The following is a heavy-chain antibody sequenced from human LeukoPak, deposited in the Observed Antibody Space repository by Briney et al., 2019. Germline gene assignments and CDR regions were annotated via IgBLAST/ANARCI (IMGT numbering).Heavy chain of an antibody. Sequence: PGGSLRLSCAASGFTFSRLAMTWVRQAPGKGLEWVAFIRYDGSNKYYADSVKGRFTISRDNSKNTLYLQMNSLRAEDTAVYYCARSSLPKENYFDYWGQGTLVTVSS. CDR2: IRYDGSNK. J-gene: IGHJ4*02. V-gene: IGHV3-30*02. CDR3: ARSSLPKENYFDY. D-gene: IGHD3-10*01. CDR1: GFTFSRLA.